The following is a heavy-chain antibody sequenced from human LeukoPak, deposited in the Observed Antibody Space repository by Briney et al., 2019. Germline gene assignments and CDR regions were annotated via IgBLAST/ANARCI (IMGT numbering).Heavy chain of an antibody. D-gene: IGHD3-9*01. CDR1: GYTFTGYY. V-gene: IGHV1-2*02. J-gene: IGHJ4*02. Sequence: ASVKVSCKASGYTFTGYYMHWVRQAPGQGLEWMGWINPNSGGTNYAQKFQGRVTMTRDTSISTAHMELSRLRSDDTAVYYCARDWTKRFYDIRLDYWGQGTLVTVSS. CDR3: ARDWTKRFYDIRLDY. CDR2: INPNSGGT.